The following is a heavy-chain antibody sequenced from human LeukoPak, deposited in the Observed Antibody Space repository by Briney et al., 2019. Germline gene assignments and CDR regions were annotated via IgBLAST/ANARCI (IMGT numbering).Heavy chain of an antibody. CDR2: LTPNSGDT. D-gene: IGHD3-9*01. CDR3: ARTNYDTLTGYYY. J-gene: IGHJ4*02. V-gene: IGHV1-46*01. CDR1: GYTSTNYH. Sequence: ASVKVSCKASGYTSTNYHMHWVRQAPGQALEWMGILTPNSGDTTYAQKFQGRITMTRDTSTSTVYMELSSLRSEDTAVYYCARTNYDTLTGYYYWGQGTLVTVSS.